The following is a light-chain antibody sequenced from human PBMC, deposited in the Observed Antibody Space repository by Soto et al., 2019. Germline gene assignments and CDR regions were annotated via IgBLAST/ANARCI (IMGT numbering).Light chain of an antibody. V-gene: IGLV2-23*02. CDR1: SSDVGSYNL. J-gene: IGLJ1*01. CDR3: CSYAGSSTFYA. Sequence: QSVLTQPGSVSGSPGQSITISCTGTSSDVGSYNLVSWYQQHPGKAPKLMIYEVSKRPSGVSNRFSGSKSGNTASLTISGLQAEDEADYYCCSYAGSSTFYAFGTGTKVTVL. CDR2: EVS.